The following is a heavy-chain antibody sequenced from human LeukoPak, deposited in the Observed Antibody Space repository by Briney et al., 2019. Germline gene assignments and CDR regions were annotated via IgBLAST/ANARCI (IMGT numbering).Heavy chain of an antibody. CDR1: GGSFSGYY. J-gene: IGHJ4*02. V-gene: IGHV4-34*01. CDR2: INNSGST. CDR3: ARGRAFFD. Sequence: PSETLSLTCAVYGGSFSGYYWNWIRQPPGKGLEWIGEINNSGSTNYNPSLKSRVTIPRDTSKNQFSLKLSSVTAADTAVYYCARGRAFFDWGQGTLVTVSS. D-gene: IGHD3-3*02.